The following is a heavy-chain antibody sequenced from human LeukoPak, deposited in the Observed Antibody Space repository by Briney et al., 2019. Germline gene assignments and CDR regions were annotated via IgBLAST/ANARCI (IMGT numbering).Heavy chain of an antibody. Sequence: PGGSLRLSCAASGFTFSNYSMNWVRQAPGKGLEWVSSISSSSSYIYYADSVKGRFTISRDNAKNSLYLQMNSLRAEDTAVYYCARDGTAVGINYDYWGQGTLVTVSS. V-gene: IGHV3-21*04. CDR1: GFTFSNYS. CDR3: ARDGTAVGINYDY. CDR2: ISSSSSYI. J-gene: IGHJ4*02. D-gene: IGHD6-13*01.